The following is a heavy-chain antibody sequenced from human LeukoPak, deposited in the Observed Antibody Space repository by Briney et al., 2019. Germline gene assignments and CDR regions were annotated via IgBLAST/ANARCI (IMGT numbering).Heavy chain of an antibody. CDR3: AKEVVLDYGDYVPYYFDY. CDR2: ISSSSSYI. J-gene: IGHJ4*02. V-gene: IGHV3-21*04. D-gene: IGHD4-17*01. CDR1: GFTFSTYR. Sequence: GGSLRLSCAASGFTFSTYRMNWVRQVPGKGLEWVSSISSSSSYIYYADSVKGRFTISRDNSKNTLYLQMNSLRAEDTAVYYCAKEVVLDYGDYVPYYFDYWGQGTLVTVSS.